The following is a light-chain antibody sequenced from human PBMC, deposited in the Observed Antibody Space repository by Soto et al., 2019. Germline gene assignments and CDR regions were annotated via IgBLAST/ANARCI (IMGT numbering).Light chain of an antibody. CDR3: SSSAGGYTWV. V-gene: IGLV2-8*01. Sequence: QSVLTQPPSASGSPGQSVTISCTGTSSDVGGSNFVSWYQQHPGKAPKLMIYEVSKRPSGVPARFSGSKSGNTASLTVSGLQAEDEADYYCSSSAGGYTWVFGGGPKLTVL. CDR2: EVS. CDR1: SSDVGGSNF. J-gene: IGLJ3*02.